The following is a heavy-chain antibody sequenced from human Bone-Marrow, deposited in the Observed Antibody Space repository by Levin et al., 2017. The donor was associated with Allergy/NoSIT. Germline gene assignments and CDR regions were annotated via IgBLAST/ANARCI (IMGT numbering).Heavy chain of an antibody. Sequence: ASVKVSCKTSGGTFSSYGVSWVRLAPGQGLEWMGGIIPIFGTPNYPQKLRGRITITADESTSTVYLELRSLTSADTAVYYCARDVKVVTAYYYYYGMDVWGQGTTVTVSS. J-gene: IGHJ6*02. D-gene: IGHD2-21*02. CDR1: GGTFSSYG. V-gene: IGHV1-69*13. CDR2: IIPIFGTP. CDR3: ARDVKVVTAYYYYYGMDV.